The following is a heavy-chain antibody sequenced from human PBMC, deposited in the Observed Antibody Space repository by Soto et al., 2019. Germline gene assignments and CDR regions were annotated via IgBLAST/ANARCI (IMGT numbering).Heavy chain of an antibody. CDR1: VGSISSYY. CDR3: VRDNGGSYGRIFDV. J-gene: IGHJ2*01. V-gene: IGHV4-59*01. Sequence: SETLSLTCTVSVGSISSYYWNWIRQPPGKGLEWIGYIYYSGSTNYNPSLKSRVTLSVDTSKNQFSLNLNSVTTADTAVYYCVRDNGGSYGRIFDVCGRGTLVTVSS. CDR2: IYYSGST. D-gene: IGHD1-26*01.